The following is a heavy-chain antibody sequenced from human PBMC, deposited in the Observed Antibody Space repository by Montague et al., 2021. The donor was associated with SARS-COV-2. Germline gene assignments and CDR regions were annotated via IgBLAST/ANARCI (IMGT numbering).Heavy chain of an antibody. CDR1: GGSISSANYY. V-gene: IGHV4-31*03. CDR3: AGQSGSYYNYFDL. J-gene: IGHJ4*02. D-gene: IGHD1-26*01. Sequence: TLSLTCSVSGGSISSANYYWSWIRQHPGKGLEFIGYIYYSGSSFYNPSLKSRLTISVDTSKNRFSLRLSSVTAADTAIYFCAGQSGSYYNYFDLWGQGTLVTVSS. CDR2: IYYSGSS.